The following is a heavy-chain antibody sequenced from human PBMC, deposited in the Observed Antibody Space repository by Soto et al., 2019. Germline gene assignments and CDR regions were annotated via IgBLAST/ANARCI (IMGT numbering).Heavy chain of an antibody. J-gene: IGHJ5*02. D-gene: IGHD3-10*01. V-gene: IGHV3-23*01. CDR1: GFPFSATD. CDR2: IDGGGETT. Sequence: EFQVMQSGGGCVQPGGSLRLACAASGFPFSATDMSWVRQAPGKGLEWVSTIDGGGETTYYADSVMGRFTISRDNSKNTVYLQMDGLRVDDTAFYYCAKNSGWFNTWGQGYLVIVSS. CDR3: AKNSGWFNT.